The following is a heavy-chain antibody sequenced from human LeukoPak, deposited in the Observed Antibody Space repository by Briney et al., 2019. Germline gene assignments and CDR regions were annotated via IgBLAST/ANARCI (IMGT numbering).Heavy chain of an antibody. CDR3: ARVAYYDSSGNMDV. CDR1: GGSISSYY. Sequence: SETLSLTCTVSGGSISSYYWSWIRQPPGKGLEWIGYIHYSGSTNYNPSLKSRLTISVETSKNQFSLKLSSVTAADTAVYYCARVAYYDSSGNMDVWGKGTTVTVSS. CDR2: IHYSGST. J-gene: IGHJ6*03. D-gene: IGHD3-22*01. V-gene: IGHV4-59*12.